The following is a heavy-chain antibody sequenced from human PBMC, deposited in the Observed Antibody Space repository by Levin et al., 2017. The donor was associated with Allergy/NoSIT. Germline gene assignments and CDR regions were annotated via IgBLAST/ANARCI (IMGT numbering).Heavy chain of an antibody. D-gene: IGHD2-2*01. CDR2: INHSGST. CDR3: ASGRIPARWFDP. Sequence: SETLSLTCAVYGGSFSGYYWSWIRQPPGKGLEWIGEINHSGSTNYNPSLKSRVTISVDTSKNQFSLKLSSVTAADTAVYYCASGRIPARWFDPWGQGTLVTVSS. CDR1: GGSFSGYY. V-gene: IGHV4-34*01. J-gene: IGHJ5*02.